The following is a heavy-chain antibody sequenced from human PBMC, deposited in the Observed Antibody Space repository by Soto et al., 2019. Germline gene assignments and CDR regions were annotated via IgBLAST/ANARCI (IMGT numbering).Heavy chain of an antibody. CDR1: GSSINSSGYY. J-gene: IGHJ4*02. D-gene: IGHD3-3*02. CDR3: ARLPSRHLVDY. CDR2: MFYGVST. Sequence: PSETLSLTCTVSGSSINSSGYYWGWIRQPPGKGLEWIGSMFYGVSTYYNPSLKSRVNVSVDTSKKQFSLNLRSVTAADTAVYYCARLPSRHLVDYWGQGTLVTVSS. V-gene: IGHV4-39*01.